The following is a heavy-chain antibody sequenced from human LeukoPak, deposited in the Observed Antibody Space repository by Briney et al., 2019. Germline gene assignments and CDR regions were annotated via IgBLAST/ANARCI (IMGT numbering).Heavy chain of an antibody. D-gene: IGHD3-10*01. V-gene: IGHV3-15*04. J-gene: IGHJ4*02. CDR3: TTYGSGRKFDY. Sequence: GGSLRLSCAASGFIFTNYGMSRVRQIPGKGLEWVGRIESKTDGGTTDYAAPVKGRFTISRDDSTNTLYLQMNSLKSEDTAVYYCTTYGSGRKFDYWGQGILVTVSS. CDR2: IESKTDGGTT. CDR1: GFIFTNYG.